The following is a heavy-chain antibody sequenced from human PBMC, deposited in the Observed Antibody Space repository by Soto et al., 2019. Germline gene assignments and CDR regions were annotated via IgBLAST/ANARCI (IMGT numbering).Heavy chain of an antibody. CDR3: ASLRISYAVEV. CDR1: GFTFGDYW. CDR2: MNQDGNER. J-gene: IGHJ6*02. V-gene: IGHV3-7*05. Sequence: EVQLVESGGGLVQPGGSLRLSCGVSGFTFGDYWMTWVRQAPGKGLEWVANMNQDGNERFYVDSVKGRFTISRDNAKNSLYLQMNSLRAEDTAVYYCASLRISYAVEVWGQGTTVTVSS. D-gene: IGHD3-10*01.